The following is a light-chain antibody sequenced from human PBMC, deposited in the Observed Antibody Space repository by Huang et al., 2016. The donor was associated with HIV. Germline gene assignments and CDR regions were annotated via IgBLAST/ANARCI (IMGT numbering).Light chain of an antibody. V-gene: IGKV1-39*01. Sequence: DIQMTQSPSSLSASVGDRVTITCRASQSISSYVNWFQQKPGKAPKLLIFAASSLESGVPSRFSGSGSGTYFTLTISSLQPEDFATYYCQQSYDIPLTFGPGTKVDIK. CDR2: AAS. J-gene: IGKJ3*01. CDR1: QSISSY. CDR3: QQSYDIPLT.